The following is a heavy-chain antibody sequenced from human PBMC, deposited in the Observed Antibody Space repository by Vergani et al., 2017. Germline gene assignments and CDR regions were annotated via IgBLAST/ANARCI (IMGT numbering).Heavy chain of an antibody. CDR1: GFTFSSYA. Sequence: EVQLLESGGGLVQPGGSLRLSCAASGFTFSSYAMSWVRQAPGKGLEWVSSISSSSSYIYYADSVKGRFTISRDNAKNSLYLQMNSLRAEDTAVYYCARDSHLYDYWGQGTLVTVSS. CDR3: ARDSHLYDY. J-gene: IGHJ4*02. CDR2: ISSSSSYI. V-gene: IGHV3-21*01. D-gene: IGHD2-2*02.